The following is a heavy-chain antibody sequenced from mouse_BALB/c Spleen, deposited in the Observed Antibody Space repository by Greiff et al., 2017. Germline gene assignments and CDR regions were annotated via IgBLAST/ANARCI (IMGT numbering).Heavy chain of an antibody. D-gene: IGHD1-1*01. CDR3: ARNYYGSSHFDY. CDR2: ISSGGSYT. Sequence: EVMLVESGGGLVKPGGSLKLSCAASGFTFSSYAMSWVRQSPEKRLEWVAEISSGGSYTYYPDTVTGRFTISRDNAKNTLYLEMSSLRSEDTAMYYCARNYYGSSHFDYWGQGTTLTVSS. J-gene: IGHJ2*01. CDR1: GFTFSSYA. V-gene: IGHV5-9-4*01.